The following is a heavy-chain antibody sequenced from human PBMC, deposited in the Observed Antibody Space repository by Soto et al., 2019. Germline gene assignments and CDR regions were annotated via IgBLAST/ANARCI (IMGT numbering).Heavy chain of an antibody. CDR2: IIPIFGTT. CDR1: GGTFSTYS. D-gene: IGHD2-15*01. V-gene: IGHV1-69*13. Sequence: VASVKVSCKASGGTFSTYSISWVRQAPGQGLEWMGGIIPIFGTTNYAQQLQGRVTITADESTNTAYMELSSLRSEDTAVYYCARAPPYCPGGRCYSGHHYYYYVMDVWGQGTTVTVSS. J-gene: IGHJ6*02. CDR3: ARAPPYCPGGRCYSGHHYYYYVMDV.